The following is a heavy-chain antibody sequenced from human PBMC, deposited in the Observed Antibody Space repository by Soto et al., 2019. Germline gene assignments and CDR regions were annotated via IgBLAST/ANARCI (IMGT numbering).Heavy chain of an antibody. CDR1: GFTFSSYS. CDR3: ARGRGFRIGSLYYGMDV. V-gene: IGHV3-21*01. CDR2: ISSSSSYI. J-gene: IGHJ6*02. D-gene: IGHD3-10*01. Sequence: ESGGGLVKPGGSLRLSCAASGFTFSSYSMNWVRQAPGKGLEWVSSISSSSSYIYYADSVKGRFTISRDNAKNSLYLQMNSLRAEDTAVYYCARGRGFRIGSLYYGMDVWGQGTTVTVSS.